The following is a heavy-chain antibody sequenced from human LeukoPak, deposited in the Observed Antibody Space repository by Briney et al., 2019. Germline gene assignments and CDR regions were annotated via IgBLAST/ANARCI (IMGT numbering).Heavy chain of an antibody. CDR1: GYTFTSYA. CDR2: INAGNGNT. Sequence: GASVTVSCTASGYTFTSYAMHWVRQAPGQRLEWMGWINAGNGNTKYSQKFQGRVTITRDTSASTAYMELSSLRSEDTAVYYCARDRYGDYHARFDYWGQGTLVTVSS. D-gene: IGHD4-17*01. J-gene: IGHJ4*02. CDR3: ARDRYGDYHARFDY. V-gene: IGHV1-3*01.